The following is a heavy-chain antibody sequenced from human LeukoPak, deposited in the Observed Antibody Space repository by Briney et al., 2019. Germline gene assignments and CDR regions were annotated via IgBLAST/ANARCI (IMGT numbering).Heavy chain of an antibody. Sequence: ASVKVSCKASGYTFDIYGIAWVRQAPGQGLEWMGWIATYNGKTDYAQNLQGRVTMTTDLSTGTAYRELRSLRSDDTAVYYCARVYNSYYYYMDGWGKGTPVTVS. J-gene: IGHJ6*03. CDR3: ARVYNSYYYYMDG. D-gene: IGHD1-14*01. CDR2: IATYNGKT. V-gene: IGHV1-18*01. CDR1: GYTFDIYG.